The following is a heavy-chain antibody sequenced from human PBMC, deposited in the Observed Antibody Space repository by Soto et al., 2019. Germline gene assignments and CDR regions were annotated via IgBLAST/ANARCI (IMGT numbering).Heavy chain of an antibody. CDR3: ARGWYHDSSGYYYGYYFDY. CDR2: INAGNGNT. Sequence: VKVSCKASGYTFTSYAMHWVRQAPGQRLEWMGWINAGNGNTKYSQKFQGRVTITRDTSASTAYMELSSLRSEDTAVYYCARGWYHDSSGYYYGYYFDYWGQGTLVTVSS. J-gene: IGHJ4*02. D-gene: IGHD3-22*01. V-gene: IGHV1-3*01. CDR1: GYTFTSYA.